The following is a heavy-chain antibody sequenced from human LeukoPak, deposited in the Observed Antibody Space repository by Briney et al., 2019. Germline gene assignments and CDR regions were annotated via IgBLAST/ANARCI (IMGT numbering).Heavy chain of an antibody. V-gene: IGHV3-9*02. D-gene: IGHD6-13*01. CDR2: ISWNSGSI. CDR3: AKDVRELYSSSWYLDY. J-gene: IGHJ4*02. CDR1: GFTSDDYA. Sequence: GGSLRLSCAASGFTSDDYAMHWVRQAPGKGLEWVSGISWNSGSIGYADSVKGRFTISRDNAKNSLYLQMNSLRAEDSALYYCAKDVRELYSSSWYLDYWGQGTLVTVSS.